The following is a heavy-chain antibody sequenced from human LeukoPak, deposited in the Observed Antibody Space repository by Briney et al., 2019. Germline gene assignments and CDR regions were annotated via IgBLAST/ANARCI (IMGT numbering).Heavy chain of an antibody. J-gene: IGHJ4*02. Sequence: GASVKVSCKASGFTFTSYYMHWGRQAPGQGLEWRGIINPSGGSTNYAQNFQGRVTMTRDTSTSTVYMELSSLRSEDTAVYYCARDLIDFWSGYYRVFDYWGQGTLVTVSS. V-gene: IGHV1-46*01. CDR3: ARDLIDFWSGYYRVFDY. CDR1: GFTFTSYY. CDR2: INPSGGST. D-gene: IGHD3-3*01.